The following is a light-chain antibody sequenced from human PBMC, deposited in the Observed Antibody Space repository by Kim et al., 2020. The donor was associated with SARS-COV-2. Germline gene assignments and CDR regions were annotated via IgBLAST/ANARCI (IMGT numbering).Light chain of an antibody. J-gene: IGKJ1*01. CDR3: QQTYSGRT. V-gene: IGKV1-39*01. CDR1: RSVNTY. Sequence: SASVGDRVTITCRASRSVNTYLGWYQQKPGKTPKVLISAASSLESGVPSRFSGSGSGTDFTLTITSLQPEDFATYYCQQTYSGRTFGQGTKVDIK. CDR2: AAS.